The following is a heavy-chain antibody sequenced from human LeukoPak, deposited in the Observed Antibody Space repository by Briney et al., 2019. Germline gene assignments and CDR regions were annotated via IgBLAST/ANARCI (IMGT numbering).Heavy chain of an antibody. CDR3: AREVDSGSYRPSYYFDY. J-gene: IGHJ4*02. CDR1: GFTFSNSW. Sequence: GGSLRLSCAASGFTFSNSWMSWVRQAPGKGLEWVGYVKNKLDGETTDYAAPVKGRFTISRDDSKNTLYLQMNNLKTEDTGVYYCAREVDSGSYRPSYYFDYWGQGTLVTVSS. CDR2: VKNKLDGETT. D-gene: IGHD1-26*01. V-gene: IGHV3-15*01.